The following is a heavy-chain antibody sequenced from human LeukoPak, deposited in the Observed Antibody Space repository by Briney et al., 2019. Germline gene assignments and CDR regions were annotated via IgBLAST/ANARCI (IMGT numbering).Heavy chain of an antibody. Sequence: GASVKVSCKASGYTFTGYYMHWVRQAPGQGLEWMGWINPNSGGTNYAQKFQGRVTMTRDTSISTAYMELSRLRSDDTAVYYCARDNYYYDSSGYSPLDWGQGTLVTVSS. J-gene: IGHJ4*02. CDR3: ARDNYYYDSSGYSPLD. CDR2: INPNSGGT. D-gene: IGHD3-22*01. CDR1: GYTFTGYY. V-gene: IGHV1-2*02.